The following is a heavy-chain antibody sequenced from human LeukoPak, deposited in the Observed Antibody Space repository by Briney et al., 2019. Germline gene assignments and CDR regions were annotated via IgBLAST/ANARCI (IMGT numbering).Heavy chain of an antibody. D-gene: IGHD6-19*01. CDR3: AKEPTGYSSGWYYFDY. CDR1: GFTFSSYG. V-gene: IGHV3-30*18. CDR2: ISYDGSNK. J-gene: IGHJ4*02. Sequence: GGSLRLSCAASGFTFSSYGVHWVRQAPGKGLEWVAVISYDGSNKYYADSVKGRFTISRDNSKNTLYLQMNSLRAEDTAVYYCAKEPTGYSSGWYYFDYWGQGTLVTVSS.